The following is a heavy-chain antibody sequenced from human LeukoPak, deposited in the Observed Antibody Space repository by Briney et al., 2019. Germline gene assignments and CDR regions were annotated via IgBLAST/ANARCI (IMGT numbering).Heavy chain of an antibody. Sequence: DSVKGRFTISRDNSKNTVYLQMNGLRAEDTAVYYCAKSLSSGYYFLNSYFDYWGQGTLVTVSP. CDR3: AKSLSSGYYFLNSYFDY. J-gene: IGHJ4*02. D-gene: IGHD3-22*01. V-gene: IGHV3-33*06.